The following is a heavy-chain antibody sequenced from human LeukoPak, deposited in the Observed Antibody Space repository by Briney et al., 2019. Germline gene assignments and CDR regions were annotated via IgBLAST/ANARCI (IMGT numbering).Heavy chain of an antibody. CDR3: ARVMGSSGSPPEY. CDR1: GGSISSSSYY. V-gene: IGHV4-39*07. D-gene: IGHD3-22*01. J-gene: IGHJ4*02. Sequence: PSETLSLTCTVSGGSISSSSYYWGWIRQPPGKGLEWIGEINRSGSTNYNPSLKSRVTISVDTSKNQFSLELSSVTAADTAVYYCARVMGSSGSPPEYWGQGTLVTVSS. CDR2: INRSGST.